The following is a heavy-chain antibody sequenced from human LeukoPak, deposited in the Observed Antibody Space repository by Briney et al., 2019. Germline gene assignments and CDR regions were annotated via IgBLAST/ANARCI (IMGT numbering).Heavy chain of an antibody. CDR3: ASRRHILIAAAVYFFDS. D-gene: IGHD6-25*01. CDR1: GYSFTSYW. CDR2: IDPSDSYT. Sequence: GESLKISCKGSGYSFTSYWISWVRQMPGKGLEWMGRIDPSDSYTNYSPSFQGHVTISADKSISTAYLQWSSLKASDTAMYYCASRRHILIAAAVYFFDSGGRGPLVPFSS. J-gene: IGHJ4*02. V-gene: IGHV5-10-1*01.